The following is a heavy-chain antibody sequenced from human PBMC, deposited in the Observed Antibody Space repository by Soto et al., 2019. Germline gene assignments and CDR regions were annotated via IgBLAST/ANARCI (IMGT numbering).Heavy chain of an antibody. CDR3: ARGGGLRHPGYSSSWSKPYYFDY. J-gene: IGHJ4*02. CDR2: INHSGST. D-gene: IGHD6-13*01. CDR1: GGSFSGYY. V-gene: IGHV4-34*01. Sequence: SETLSLTCAVYGGSFSGYYWSWIRQPPGKGLEWIGEINHSGSTNYNPSLKSRVTISVDTSKNQFSLKLSSVTAADTAVYYCARGGGLRHPGYSSSWSKPYYFDYWGQGTLVTVSS.